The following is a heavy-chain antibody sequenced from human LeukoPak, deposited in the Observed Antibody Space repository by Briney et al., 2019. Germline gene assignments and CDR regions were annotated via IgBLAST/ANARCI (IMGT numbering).Heavy chain of an antibody. CDR1: GFTFSSYA. CDR3: AKDRGARYRLLSGYY. CDR2: ISGSGGST. D-gene: IGHD2-2*01. V-gene: IGHV3-23*01. Sequence: GASLRLSCAASGFTFSSYAMSWVRQAPGKGLEWVSAISGSGGSTYYADSVKGRFTISRDNSKNTLYLQMNSLRAEDTAVYYCAKDRGARYRLLSGYYWGQGTLVTVSS. J-gene: IGHJ4*02.